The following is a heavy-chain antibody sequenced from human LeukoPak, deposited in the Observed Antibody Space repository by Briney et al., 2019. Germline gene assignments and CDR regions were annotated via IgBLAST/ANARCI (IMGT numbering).Heavy chain of an antibody. V-gene: IGHV4-34*01. J-gene: IGHJ4*02. D-gene: IGHD1-26*01. CDR3: ASAATSGTYNFDS. Sequence: SETLSLTCAVYGGSFSDYYWSWIRQPPGKGLEWIGEINHSGSTNYKPSLKSRVTISVDTSKNQFSLKLTSVTAADTAVYYCASAATSGTYNFDSWGQGTPVTVSS. CDR2: INHSGST. CDR1: GGSFSDYY.